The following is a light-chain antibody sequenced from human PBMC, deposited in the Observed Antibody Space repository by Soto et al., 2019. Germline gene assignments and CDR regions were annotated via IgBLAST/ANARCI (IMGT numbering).Light chain of an antibody. CDR3: LLDYSYFWA. Sequence: IQVTQSPSSLSASVGDSVTITCRTSQGIRSALGWYQQKPGKVPKLLIYAASTLRSGVPSRFSGSGSGRDFTLTISSLQPEDFATYYCLLDYSYFWAFGQGTKVEVK. CDR2: AAS. CDR1: QGIRSA. V-gene: IGKV1-6*01. J-gene: IGKJ1*01.